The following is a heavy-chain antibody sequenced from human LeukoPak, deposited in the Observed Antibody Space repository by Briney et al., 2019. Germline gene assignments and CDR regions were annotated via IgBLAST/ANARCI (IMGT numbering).Heavy chain of an antibody. CDR1: GGSFSGYY. Sequence: ETLSLTCAVYGGSFSGYYWSWVRQAPGKGLEWVANIKQDGSEKYYVDSVKGRFTISRDNAKNSLYLQMNSLRAEDTAVYYCARDNPEYFDYWGQGILVTVSS. D-gene: IGHD1-14*01. CDR2: IKQDGSEK. V-gene: IGHV3-7*01. CDR3: ARDNPEYFDY. J-gene: IGHJ4*02.